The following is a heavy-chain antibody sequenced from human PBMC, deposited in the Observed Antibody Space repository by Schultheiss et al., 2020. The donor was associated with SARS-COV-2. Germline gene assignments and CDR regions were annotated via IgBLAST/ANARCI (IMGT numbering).Heavy chain of an antibody. CDR1: GGSFSGYY. CDR3: AREFTMVRGVIRYYYYYMDV. J-gene: IGHJ6*03. CDR2: INHSGST. V-gene: IGHV4-34*01. D-gene: IGHD3-10*01. Sequence: GSLRLSCAVYGGSFSGYYWSWIRQPPGKGLEWIGEINHSGSTNYNPSLKSRVTISVDTSKNQFSLKLSSVTAADTAVYYCAREFTMVRGVIRYYYYYMDVWGKGTTVTVSS.